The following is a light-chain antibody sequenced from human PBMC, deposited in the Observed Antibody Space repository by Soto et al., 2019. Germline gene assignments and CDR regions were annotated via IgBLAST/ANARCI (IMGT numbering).Light chain of an antibody. J-gene: IGKJ4*01. CDR1: QTVTSDY. CDR2: VAS. V-gene: IGKV3-20*01. Sequence: EIVLTQSPGTLSLSPGERATLSCRASQTVTSDYLAWHQQTPGQAPMLLIYVASDRATGIPDRFSASGSGADLSLTISRLEPQDFAIYYCQQYGDSPLTFGGGTMVDIK. CDR3: QQYGDSPLT.